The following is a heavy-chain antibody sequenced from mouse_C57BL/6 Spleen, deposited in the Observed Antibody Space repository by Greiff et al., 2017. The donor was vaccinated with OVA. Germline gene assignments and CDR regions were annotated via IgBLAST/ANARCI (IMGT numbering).Heavy chain of an antibody. V-gene: IGHV1-69*01. D-gene: IGHD2-2*01. CDR1: GYTFTSYW. Sequence: QVQLQQPGAELVMPGASVKLSCKASGYTFTSYWMHWVKQRPGQGLEWIGEIDPSDSYTNYNQKFKGKSTLTVEKSSSTAYMQLSSLTSEDSAVYYCARREDYGCDGGFAYWGQGTLVTVSA. J-gene: IGHJ3*01. CDR2: IDPSDSYT. CDR3: ARREDYGCDGGFAY.